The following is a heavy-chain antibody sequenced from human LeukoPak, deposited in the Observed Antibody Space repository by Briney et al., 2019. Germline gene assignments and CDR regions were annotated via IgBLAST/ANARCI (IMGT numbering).Heavy chain of an antibody. V-gene: IGHV4-38-2*01. J-gene: IGHJ6*03. D-gene: IGHD3-10*01. CDR1: GYSISSGYY. CDR3: ASVGYYGSGSYYMDV. CDR2: IYHSGST. Sequence: PSETLSLTCAVSGYSISSGYYWGWIRQPPGKGLEWIGSIYHSGSTYYNPSLKSRVTISVDTSKNQFSLKLSSVTAADTAVYYCASVGYYGSGSYYMDVWGKGTTVTVSS.